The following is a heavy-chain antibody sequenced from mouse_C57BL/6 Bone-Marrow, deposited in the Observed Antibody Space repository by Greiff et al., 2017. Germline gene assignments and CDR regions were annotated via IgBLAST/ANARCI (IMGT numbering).Heavy chain of an antibody. CDR1: GYTFTSYW. J-gene: IGHJ1*03. CDR2: IYPGSGST. Sequence: QVQLQQPGAELVKPGASVKMSCKASGYTFTSYWIIWVKQRPGQGLEWIGDIYPGSGSTNYNEKFKSKATLTVDTSSSTAYMQLSSLTSEDSAVYYCARSFITTVVGYFDVWGTGTTVTVSS. D-gene: IGHD1-1*01. CDR3: ARSFITTVVGYFDV. V-gene: IGHV1-55*01.